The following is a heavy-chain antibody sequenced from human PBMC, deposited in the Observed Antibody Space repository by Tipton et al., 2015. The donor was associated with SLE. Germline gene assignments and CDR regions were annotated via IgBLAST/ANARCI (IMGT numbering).Heavy chain of an antibody. D-gene: IGHD6-19*01. V-gene: IGHV1-69*05. J-gene: IGHJ5*01. CDR1: GGSFSGYS. Sequence: QSGAEVKKPGSSVKVSCKASGGSFSGYSISWVRQAPGQGFEWIGGSIPIFDITNYAQKFQGRATITTDESTTTAYMELSSLRSEDTAFYYCARGTTPGYSSGWFDYWGQGTLVTVSS. CDR3: ARGTTPGYSSGWFDY. CDR2: SIPIFDIT.